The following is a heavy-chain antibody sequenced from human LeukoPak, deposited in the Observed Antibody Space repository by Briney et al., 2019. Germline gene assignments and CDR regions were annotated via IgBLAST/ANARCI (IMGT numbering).Heavy chain of an antibody. CDR3: ARRAGAYSHPYDY. Sequence: HSGGSLRLSCAASGFTFSNYWMSWVRQAPGKGLEWVANIKQDRSEKYYVDSVKGRFTISRDNAKNSLYLQMNSLRAEDTAVYYCARRAGAYSHPYDYWGQGTLVTVSS. D-gene: IGHD4/OR15-4a*01. CDR2: IKQDRSEK. V-gene: IGHV3-7*03. CDR1: GFTFSNYW. J-gene: IGHJ4*02.